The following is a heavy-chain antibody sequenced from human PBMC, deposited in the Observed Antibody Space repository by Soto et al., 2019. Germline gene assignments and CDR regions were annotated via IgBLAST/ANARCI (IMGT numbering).Heavy chain of an antibody. Sequence: EVQLAESGGGLAQPGGSLRLSCVASVFTLSGYAMDWVRQAPGKGLEYVSGISSNGVGTYYANSVQGRFTISRDNSKNTVYLQMGSLRPEDMAVYYCARRARPDFYYMDVWGKGTTVTVSS. CDR3: ARRARPDFYYMDV. CDR1: VFTLSGYA. V-gene: IGHV3-64*01. J-gene: IGHJ6*03. D-gene: IGHD6-6*01. CDR2: ISSNGVGT.